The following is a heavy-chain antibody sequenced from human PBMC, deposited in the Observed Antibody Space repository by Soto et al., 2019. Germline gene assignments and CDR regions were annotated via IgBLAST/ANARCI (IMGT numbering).Heavy chain of an antibody. Sequence: QVQLQESGPGLVKPSETLSLTCTVSGGSITTYYWSWIRQPPGKGLEGIGYIQYEGRTNYNPSLKSRVTILVETSQNHFSMKLTSVTAADTAVDFCARGRRSGWYHFDSWGQGTLVTVSS. CDR1: GGSITTYY. D-gene: IGHD6-19*01. V-gene: IGHV4-59*01. CDR2: IQYEGRT. J-gene: IGHJ4*02. CDR3: ARGRRSGWYHFDS.